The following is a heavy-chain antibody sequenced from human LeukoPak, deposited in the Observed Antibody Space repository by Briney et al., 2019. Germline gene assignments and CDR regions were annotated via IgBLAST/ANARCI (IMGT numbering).Heavy chain of an antibody. Sequence: PSETLSLTCTVSGGSISSYYWSWIRQPPGKGLEWIGYIYYSGSTNYNPSLKSRVTISVDTSKNQFSLKLSSVTAADTAVYYCARAGGGNYYYYYMDVWGKGTTVTISS. D-gene: IGHD2-15*01. V-gene: IGHV4-59*01. J-gene: IGHJ6*03. CDR2: IYYSGST. CDR1: GGSISSYY. CDR3: ARAGGGNYYYYYMDV.